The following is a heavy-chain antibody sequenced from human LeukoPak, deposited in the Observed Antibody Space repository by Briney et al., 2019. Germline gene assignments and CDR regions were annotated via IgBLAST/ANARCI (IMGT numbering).Heavy chain of an antibody. Sequence: SETLSLTRAVYGGSFSGYYWSWIRQPPGKGLEWIGEINHSGSTNYNPSLKSRVTISVDTSKNQFSLKLSSVTAADTAVYYCARGPSFRAYFDYWGQGTLATVSS. CDR3: ARGPSFRAYFDY. J-gene: IGHJ4*02. CDR1: GGSFSGYY. V-gene: IGHV4-34*01. D-gene: IGHD6-6*01. CDR2: INHSGST.